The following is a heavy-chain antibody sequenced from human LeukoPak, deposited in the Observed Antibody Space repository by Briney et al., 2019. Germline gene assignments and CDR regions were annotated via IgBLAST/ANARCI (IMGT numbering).Heavy chain of an antibody. J-gene: IGHJ4*02. D-gene: IGHD3-22*01. CDR2: ISYDGSNK. Sequence: GGSLRLSCAASGFTFSSYAMHWVRQAPGKGLEWVAVISYDGSNKYYADSVKGRFTISRDNSKNTLYLQMNSLRAEDTAVYYCARDPDSSGYYRYFDYWGQGTLVTVSS. V-gene: IGHV3-30*04. CDR3: ARDPDSSGYYRYFDY. CDR1: GFTFSSYA.